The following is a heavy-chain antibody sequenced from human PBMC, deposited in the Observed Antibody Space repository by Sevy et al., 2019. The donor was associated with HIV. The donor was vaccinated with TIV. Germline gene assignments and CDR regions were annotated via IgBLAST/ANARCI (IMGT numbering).Heavy chain of an antibody. V-gene: IGHV4-38-2*01. CDR3: AREGCPPVDSRGYYHGPSSNFDY. D-gene: IGHD3-22*01. Sequence: SETLSLTCVVSGYSISIGYFWGWIRQPPGKGLEWIGSIYHRGSTYYNPSLKSRVTISVDTSKNQFSLKLTSVTAADTAVYYCAREGCPPVDSRGYYHGPSSNFDYWGQGTLVTVSS. CDR1: GYSISIGYF. J-gene: IGHJ4*02. CDR2: IYHRGST.